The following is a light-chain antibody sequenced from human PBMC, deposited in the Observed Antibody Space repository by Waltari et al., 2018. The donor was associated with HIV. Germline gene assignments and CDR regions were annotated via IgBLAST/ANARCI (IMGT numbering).Light chain of an antibody. CDR1: SANIGAEYD. CDR3: QSYDSRLTVWV. CDR2: INI. Sequence: QSVLTQRASVSGALGQRVTISCTGSSANIGAEYDVHGYQQFPGAAPKLLIYINITRPSGVPDRFSGSKSGTSASLAITGLQAEDEADYYCQSYDSRLTVWVFGGGTKVTVL. V-gene: IGLV1-40*01. J-gene: IGLJ3*02.